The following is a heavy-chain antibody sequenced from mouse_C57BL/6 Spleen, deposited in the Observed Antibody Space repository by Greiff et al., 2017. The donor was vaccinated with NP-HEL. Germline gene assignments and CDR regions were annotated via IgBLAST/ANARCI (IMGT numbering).Heavy chain of an antibody. J-gene: IGHJ2*01. CDR1: GYTFTDYY. CDR3: ARAYYGNYKLGDYFDY. V-gene: IGHV1-26*01. Sequence: EVQLQQSGPELVKPGASVKISCKASGYTFTDYYMNWVKQSHGKSLEWIGDINPNNGGTSYNQKFKGKATLTVDKSSSTAYMELRSLTSEDSAVYYCARAYYGNYKLGDYFDYWGQGTTLTVSS. CDR2: INPNNGGT. D-gene: IGHD2-10*01.